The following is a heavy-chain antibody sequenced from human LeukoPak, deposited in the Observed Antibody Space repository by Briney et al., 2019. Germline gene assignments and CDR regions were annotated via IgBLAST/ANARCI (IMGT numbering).Heavy chain of an antibody. D-gene: IGHD3-9*01. CDR3: ARDWEPYYDFLTGYPNWFDP. CDR2: ISSSSSYI. J-gene: IGHJ5*02. CDR1: GFTFSNYK. Sequence: PGGSLRLSCAASGFTFSNYKMNWVRQAPGKGLEWVSSISSSSSYINYADSVKGRFTISRDNAKNSLNLQMNSLRAEDTAVYYWARDWEPYYDFLTGYPNWFDPWGQGPLVTVPP. V-gene: IGHV3-21*01.